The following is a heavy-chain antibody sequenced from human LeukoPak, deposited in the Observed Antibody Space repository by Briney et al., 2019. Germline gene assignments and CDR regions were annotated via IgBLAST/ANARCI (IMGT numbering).Heavy chain of an antibody. CDR2: IYYSGST. CDR3: ARNSGSYYEADY. J-gene: IGHJ4*02. V-gene: IGHV4-59*01. CDR1: GGSISSYY. D-gene: IGHD1-26*01. Sequence: SETLSLTCTVSGGSISSYYWSWIRQPPGKGLEWIGYIYYSGSTNYNPSLKSRVAISVDTSKNQFSLKLSSVTAADTAVYYCARNSGSYYEADYWGQGTLVTVSS.